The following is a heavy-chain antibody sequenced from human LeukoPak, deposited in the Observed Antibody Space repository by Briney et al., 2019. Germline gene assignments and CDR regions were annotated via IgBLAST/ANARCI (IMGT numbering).Heavy chain of an antibody. D-gene: IGHD6-19*01. CDR1: GGSISSSSYY. J-gene: IGHJ6*02. Sequence: SETLSLTCTVSGGSISSSSYYWGWIRQPPGEGLEWIGSIYYSGSTYYNPSLKSRVTISVDTSKNQFSLKLSSVTAADTAVYYCATQRYSSGWYPYPNYYYYYGMDVWGQGTTVTVSS. V-gene: IGHV4-39*01. CDR2: IYYSGST. CDR3: ATQRYSSGWYPYPNYYYYYGMDV.